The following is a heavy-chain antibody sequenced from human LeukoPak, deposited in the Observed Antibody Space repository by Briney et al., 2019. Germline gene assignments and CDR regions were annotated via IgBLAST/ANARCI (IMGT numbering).Heavy chain of an antibody. V-gene: IGHV3-9*01. Sequence: GGSLRLSCAASGFTFDDYAMHWVRQAPGKGLEWVSGISWNSGSIGYADSVKGRFTISRDNAKNSLYLQMNSLRAEDTALYYCAKGDHSSSWYYYYMDVWGKGTTVTISS. D-gene: IGHD6-13*01. J-gene: IGHJ6*03. CDR1: GFTFDDYA. CDR2: ISWNSGSI. CDR3: AKGDHSSSWYYYYMDV.